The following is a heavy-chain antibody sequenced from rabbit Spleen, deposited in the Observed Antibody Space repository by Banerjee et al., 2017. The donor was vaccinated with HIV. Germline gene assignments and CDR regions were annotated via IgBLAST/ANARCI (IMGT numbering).Heavy chain of an antibody. V-gene: IGHV1S45*01. CDR3: ARDSGTSFSSYGMDL. CDR1: GFSFSYSDY. CDR2: IGAGVSSTT. Sequence: QEQLVESGGGLVKPEGSLKLSCTASGFSFSYSDYMCWVRQPPGKGPEWIACIGAGVSSTTYYATWAKGRFTISKTSSTTVTLQMTSLTAADTATYFCARDSGTSFSSYGMDLWAQGPSSPS. J-gene: IGHJ6*01. D-gene: IGHD8-1*01.